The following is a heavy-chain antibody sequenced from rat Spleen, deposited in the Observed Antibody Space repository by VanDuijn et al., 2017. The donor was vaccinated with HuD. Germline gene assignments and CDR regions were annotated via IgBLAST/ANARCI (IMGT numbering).Heavy chain of an antibody. V-gene: IGHV5-46*01. Sequence: EVQLVESGGGLVQPGRSMKLSCAASGFTFSSFPMAWVRQAPTKGLEWVATISTSGGSTYYRDSVKGRFTISRDNAKSTLYLQMNSLRTEDTATYYWARTTTVATGGFAYWGQGTLVTVSS. J-gene: IGHJ3*01. D-gene: IGHD1-3*01. CDR3: ARTTTVATGGFAY. CDR2: ISTSGGST. CDR1: GFTFSSFP.